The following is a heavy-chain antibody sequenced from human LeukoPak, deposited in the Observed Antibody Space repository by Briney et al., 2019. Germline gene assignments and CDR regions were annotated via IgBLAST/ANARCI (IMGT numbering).Heavy chain of an antibody. CDR3: ARSTTYYDFWSGSRLYYFDY. Sequence: SVKVSCKASGGTFSSYAISWVRQAPGQGLEWMGGIIPIFGTANYAQKFQGRVTITTDESTSAAYTELSSLRSEDTAVYYCARSTTYYDFWSGSRLYYFDYWGQGTLVTVSS. V-gene: IGHV1-69*05. CDR2: IIPIFGTA. CDR1: GGTFSSYA. D-gene: IGHD3-3*01. J-gene: IGHJ4*02.